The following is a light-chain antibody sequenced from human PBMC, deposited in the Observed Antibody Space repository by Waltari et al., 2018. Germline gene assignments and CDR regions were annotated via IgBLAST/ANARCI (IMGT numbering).Light chain of an antibody. V-gene: IGLV1-47*01. CDR1: SSNIGSDF. CDR2: RNT. Sequence: QSVLTQPHSASGTPGPRVTISCSGSSSNIGSDFIYWYQPLPGPAPKLLVYRNTQRPSGVPDRFSGSKSGTSASLAISGLRSEDEADYYCAAWDDSLSGPGVFGGGTKLTVL. CDR3: AAWDDSLSGPGV. J-gene: IGLJ3*02.